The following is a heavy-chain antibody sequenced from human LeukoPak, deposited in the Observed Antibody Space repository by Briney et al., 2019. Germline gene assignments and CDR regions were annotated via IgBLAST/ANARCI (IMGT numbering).Heavy chain of an antibody. CDR3: ARDLGKGYGDFDAFDI. CDR2: ISYDGSNK. V-gene: IGHV3-30*19. D-gene: IGHD4-17*01. J-gene: IGHJ3*02. Sequence: GGSLRLSCETSIFVFSEYYMHWVRLAPGKGLEWVAVISYDGSNKYYADSVKGRFTISRDNSKNTLYLQMNSLRAEDTAVYYCARDLGKGYGDFDAFDIWGQGTMVTVSS. CDR1: IFVFSEYY.